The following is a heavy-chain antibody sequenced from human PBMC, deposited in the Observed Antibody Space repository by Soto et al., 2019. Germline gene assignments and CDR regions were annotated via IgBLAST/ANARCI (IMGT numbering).Heavy chain of an antibody. CDR2: IWYDGSNK. CDR1: GFAFSTYG. J-gene: IGHJ4*02. D-gene: IGHD5-12*01. Sequence: SLRLSCAASGFAFSTYGIHWVRQAPGKGLEWVAVIWYDGSNKYYADSVKGRFTISRDNSKNTLYLEMNSLRADDTAVYYCARASGPVDYWGQGTQVTFSS. CDR3: ARASGPVDY. V-gene: IGHV3-33*01.